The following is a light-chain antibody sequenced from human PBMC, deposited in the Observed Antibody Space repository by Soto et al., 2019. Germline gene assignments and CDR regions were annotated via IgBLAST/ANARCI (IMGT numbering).Light chain of an antibody. CDR3: QQNDSSPRT. CDR1: QSVNSNS. J-gene: IGKJ1*01. Sequence: EIVLTQSPGTLSLSPGERATLSCRASQSVNSNSLAWYQQKPGQGPRLLMDGASSRATGIPDRFSGSGSGTDFTLTIRGPEPVDFAVYYCQQNDSSPRTFGQGTKVEIK. V-gene: IGKV3-20*01. CDR2: GAS.